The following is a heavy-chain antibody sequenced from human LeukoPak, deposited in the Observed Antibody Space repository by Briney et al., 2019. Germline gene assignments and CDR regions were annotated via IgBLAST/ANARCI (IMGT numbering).Heavy chain of an antibody. CDR3: ARLFGGGFGKYYFHY. J-gene: IGHJ4*02. Sequence: GGSLRLSCAASGFTFRSYAMDWVRQAPGKGLEWVSSISSSSSYIYYADSVKGRFTISRDDAKNSLYLQMNSLRAEDTAVYYCARLFGGGFGKYYFHYWGQGTLVTVSS. CDR2: ISSSSSYI. V-gene: IGHV3-21*01. D-gene: IGHD3-10*01. CDR1: GFTFRSYA.